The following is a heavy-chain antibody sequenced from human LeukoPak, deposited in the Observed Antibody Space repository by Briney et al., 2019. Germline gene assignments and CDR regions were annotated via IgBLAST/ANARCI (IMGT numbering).Heavy chain of an antibody. CDR1: GGTFSSYA. J-gene: IGHJ4*02. Sequence: GASVKVSCKASGGTFSSYAISWVRQAPGQGLEWMGGIIPIFGTANYAQKFQGRVTMTRNTSISTAYMELSSLRSEDTAVYYCVNSYGFGYFDYWGQGTLVTVSS. V-gene: IGHV1-69*05. D-gene: IGHD5-18*01. CDR3: VNSYGFGYFDY. CDR2: IIPIFGTA.